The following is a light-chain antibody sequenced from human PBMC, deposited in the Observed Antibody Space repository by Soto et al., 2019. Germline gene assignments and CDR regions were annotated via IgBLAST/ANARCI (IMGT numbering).Light chain of an antibody. CDR3: QQYNNWPRT. Sequence: DIQMTQSPSILSASVGDRVTITCRASQSIDTWLAWHQQKPGKAPKLLISRASNLESGVPSRFSGSGSGTEFTLTISSLQSEDFAVYYCQQYNNWPRTFGQGTLLEVK. CDR2: RAS. V-gene: IGKV1-5*03. CDR1: QSIDTW. J-gene: IGKJ5*01.